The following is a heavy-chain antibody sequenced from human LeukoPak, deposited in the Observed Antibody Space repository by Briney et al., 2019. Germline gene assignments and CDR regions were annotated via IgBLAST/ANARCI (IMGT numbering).Heavy chain of an antibody. J-gene: IGHJ3*01. CDR1: AGSISSYY. D-gene: IGHD5-18*01. V-gene: IGHV4-59*01. CDR2: IYYSGTT. CDR3: ARPTWIQGTDAFDL. Sequence: SESLSLTCIVSAGSISSYYWRWIRQPPGKGLEWIGYIYYSGTTNYNPSLKTRVTISVDTTKIQFSLKLSSVTAADTAVYYCARPTWIQGTDAFDLWGQGTMVTVSS.